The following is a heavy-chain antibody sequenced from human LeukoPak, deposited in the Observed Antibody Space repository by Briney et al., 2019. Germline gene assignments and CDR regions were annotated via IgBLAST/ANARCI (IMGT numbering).Heavy chain of an antibody. V-gene: IGHV3-23*01. CDR3: VATFTVFGVVSTIE. Sequence: GGSLRLSCAASGFTFSTYWMGWVRQAPGKGLEWVSGINFSGDNRGDNTYYADSVRGRFSISRDNSQNTVFLQMNSLRVEDTAAYYCVATFTVFGVVSTIEWGQGTLVTVSS. CDR2: INFSGDNRGDNT. D-gene: IGHD3-3*01. CDR1: GFTFSTYW. J-gene: IGHJ4*02.